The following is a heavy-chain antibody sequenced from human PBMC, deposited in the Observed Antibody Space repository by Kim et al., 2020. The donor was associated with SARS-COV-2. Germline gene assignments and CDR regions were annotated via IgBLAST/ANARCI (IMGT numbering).Heavy chain of an antibody. J-gene: IGHJ4*02. Sequence: GGSLRLCCAASGFTVSRNYVSWVRQAPEKGLEWVSLIYGGGTTYYADSVKDRFTISRDNSMNTVYLQMNSLRAEDTAVYYCARDLDGNTHGPRWGQGTLVTVSS. D-gene: IGHD2-8*01. CDR3: ARDLDGNTHGPR. CDR2: IYGGGTT. CDR1: GFTVSRNY. V-gene: IGHV3-66*01.